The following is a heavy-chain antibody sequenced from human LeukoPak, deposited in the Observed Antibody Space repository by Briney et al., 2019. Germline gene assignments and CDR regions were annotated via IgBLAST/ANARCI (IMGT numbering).Heavy chain of an antibody. D-gene: IGHD1-7*01. J-gene: IGHJ6*03. V-gene: IGHV3-NL1*01. CDR3: ANYKKKLELTYYYYYMDV. Sequence: GGSLRLSCEASGFTFTDYGMHWVRQAPGKGLEWVSVIYSGGSTYYADSVKGRFTISRDNSKNTLYLQMNSLRAEDTAVYYCANYKKKLELTYYYYYMDVWGKGTTVTVSS. CDR1: GFTFTDYG. CDR2: IYSGGST.